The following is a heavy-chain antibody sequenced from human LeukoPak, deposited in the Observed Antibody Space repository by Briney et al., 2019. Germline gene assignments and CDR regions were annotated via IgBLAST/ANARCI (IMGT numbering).Heavy chain of an antibody. D-gene: IGHD1-26*01. CDR3: ARDLFNQWELPGVSSPPF. CDR1: GFTFSSYS. V-gene: IGHV3-21*01. CDR2: ISSSSSYI. J-gene: IGHJ3*01. Sequence: KPGGSLRLSCAASGFTFSSYSMNWVRQAPGKGLEWVSSISSSSSYIYYADSVKGRFTISRDNAKNSLYLQMNSLRAEDTAVYYCARDLFNQWELPGVSSPPFWGQGTMVTVSS.